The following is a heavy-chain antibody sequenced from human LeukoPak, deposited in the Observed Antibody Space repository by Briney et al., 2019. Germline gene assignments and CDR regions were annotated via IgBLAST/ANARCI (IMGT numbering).Heavy chain of an antibody. Sequence: GGSLRLSCAASGFTFTSYWMSWVRQAPGKGLEWVANIKQDGSEKYYVDSVKGRFTISRDNAKNSLYLQMNSLRAEDTAVYYCARDAGGWGYYFDYWGQGTLVTVSP. CDR2: IKQDGSEK. J-gene: IGHJ4*02. CDR3: ARDAGGWGYYFDY. V-gene: IGHV3-7*04. CDR1: GFTFTSYW. D-gene: IGHD6-19*01.